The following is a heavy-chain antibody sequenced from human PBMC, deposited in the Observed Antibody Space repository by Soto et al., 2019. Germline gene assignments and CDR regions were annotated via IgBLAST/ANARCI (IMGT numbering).Heavy chain of an antibody. D-gene: IGHD6-19*01. CDR3: ALTPEEVAGTDEYFQH. CDR1: GFTFSSYA. J-gene: IGHJ1*01. CDR2: ISGSGGST. Sequence: GGSLRLSCAASGFTFSSYAMSWVRQAPGKGLEWVSAISGSGGSTYYADSVKGRFTISRDNSKNTLYLQMNSLRAEDTAVYYCALTPEEVAGTDEYFQHWGQGTLVTVSS. V-gene: IGHV3-23*01.